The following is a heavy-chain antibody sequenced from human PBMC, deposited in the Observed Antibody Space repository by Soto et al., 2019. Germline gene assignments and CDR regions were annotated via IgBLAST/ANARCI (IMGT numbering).Heavy chain of an antibody. V-gene: IGHV1-69*01. CDR1: GGTFSSYA. J-gene: IGHJ6*02. Sequence: QVQLVQSGAEVKKPGSSVKVSWKASGGTFSSYAISWVRQAPGQGLEWMGGIIPIFGTANYAQKFQGRVTITADESTSTAYMELSSLRSEDTAVYYCARVDIVATIRGDYYYGMDVWGQGTTVTVSS. CDR3: ARVDIVATIRGDYYYGMDV. CDR2: IIPIFGTA. D-gene: IGHD5-12*01.